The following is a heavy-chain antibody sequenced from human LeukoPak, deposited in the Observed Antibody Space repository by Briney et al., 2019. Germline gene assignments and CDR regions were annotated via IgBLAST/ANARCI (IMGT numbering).Heavy chain of an antibody. J-gene: IGHJ3*02. CDR2: IIPIFGIA. D-gene: IGHD6-6*01. V-gene: IGHV1-69*05. Sequence: ASVKVSCKASGGTFSSYAVSWVRQAPGQGLEWMGGIIPIFGIANYAQKFQGRVTITTDESTGTAYMELSSLRSEDTAVYYCARVRGIAARPDAFDIWGQGTMVSVSS. CDR3: ARVRGIAARPDAFDI. CDR1: GGTFSSYA.